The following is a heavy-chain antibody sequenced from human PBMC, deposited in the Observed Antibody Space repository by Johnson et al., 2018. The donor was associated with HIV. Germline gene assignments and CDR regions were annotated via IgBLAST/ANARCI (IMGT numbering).Heavy chain of an antibody. CDR1: GFTFDDYG. Sequence: QMLLVESGGGLVKPGGSLRLSCAASGFTFDDYGMSWVRQAPGKGLEWVAVISYDGSNKYYADSVKGRFTISRDNSKNTLYLQMGSLRAEDMAVYYCARGGITFGGVIAPGAFDIWGQGTMVTVSS. V-gene: IGHV3-30*03. CDR3: ARGGITFGGVIAPGAFDI. J-gene: IGHJ3*02. D-gene: IGHD3-16*02. CDR2: ISYDGSNK.